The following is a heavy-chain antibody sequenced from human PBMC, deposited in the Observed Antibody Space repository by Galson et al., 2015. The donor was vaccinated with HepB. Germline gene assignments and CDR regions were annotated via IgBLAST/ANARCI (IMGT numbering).Heavy chain of an antibody. D-gene: IGHD3-3*01. Sequence: SLRLSCAASGFAFSSYGMHWVRQAPGKGLEWVAVIWNDGSNKFYADSVEGRFTISRDNSKSTLYLQMNSLRAEDTAVYYCAREGGENWSGYYPDYWGQGTLVTVSS. CDR2: IWNDGSNK. J-gene: IGHJ4*02. CDR3: AREGGENWSGYYPDY. V-gene: IGHV3-33*01. CDR1: GFAFSSYG.